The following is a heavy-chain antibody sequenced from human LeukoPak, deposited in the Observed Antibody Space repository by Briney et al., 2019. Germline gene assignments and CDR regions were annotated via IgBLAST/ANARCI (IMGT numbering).Heavy chain of an antibody. CDR1: GFTFSRYT. D-gene: IGHD2-15*01. J-gene: IGHJ4*02. CDR2: ISSNGGST. Sequence: GGSQRLSCSASGFTFSRYTMHWVRQAPGKRLEYVSGISSNGGSTYYADSLRGRFTTSRDNSKKTLYLQMNSLRAEDTAVYYCAKDAANLLYYFDYWGQGALVTVSS. CDR3: AKDAANLLYYFDY. V-gene: IGHV3-64*04.